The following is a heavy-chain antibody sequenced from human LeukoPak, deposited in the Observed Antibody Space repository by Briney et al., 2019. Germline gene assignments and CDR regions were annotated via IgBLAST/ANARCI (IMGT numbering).Heavy chain of an antibody. CDR1: GGPISNYY. Sequence: SETLSLTCTVSGGPISNYYWGWIGQPPGKGRECIGSIYYRGSTYYNPSLKSRVTISVDTTKNQFSLKLSSVTAAATAVYYCARDSYNYYDSSGYYLWDLGFDPWGQGTLVTVSS. D-gene: IGHD3-22*01. CDR2: IYYRGST. J-gene: IGHJ5*02. CDR3: ARDSYNYYDSSGYYLWDLGFDP. V-gene: IGHV4-39*07.